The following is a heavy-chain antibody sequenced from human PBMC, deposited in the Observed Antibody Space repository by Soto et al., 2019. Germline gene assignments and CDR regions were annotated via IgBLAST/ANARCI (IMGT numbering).Heavy chain of an antibody. CDR2: ISGSGGST. J-gene: IGHJ4*02. V-gene: IGHV3-23*01. CDR3: ARGISGTTRTKLDY. D-gene: IGHD1-7*01. CDR1: GFTFSSYA. Sequence: EVQLLESGGGLVQPGGSLRLSCAASGFTFSSYAVSWVRQAPGKGLEWVSSISGSGGSTYYAGSVKGRFTISRDNSKNTLSLQMASLRAGDPAVYYCARGISGTTRTKLDYWGQGTPVSVSS.